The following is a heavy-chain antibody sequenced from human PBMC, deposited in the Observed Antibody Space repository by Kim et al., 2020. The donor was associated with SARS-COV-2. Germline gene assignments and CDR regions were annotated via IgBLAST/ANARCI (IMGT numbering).Heavy chain of an antibody. Sequence: NPFLKRRVTISVATSKNGFSLKLSSVTAADTAVYYCARQRQQLVRYYFDYWGQGTLVTVSS. D-gene: IGHD6-13*01. J-gene: IGHJ4*02. V-gene: IGHV4-59*08. CDR3: ARQRQQLVRYYFDY.